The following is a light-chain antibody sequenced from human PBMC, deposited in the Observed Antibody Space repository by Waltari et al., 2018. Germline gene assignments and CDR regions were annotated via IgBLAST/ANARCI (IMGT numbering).Light chain of an antibody. CDR3: AAWDDSLSRWL. J-gene: IGLJ3*02. CDR1: SSNIGSNY. Sequence: QSVLTQPPSASGTPGQRVTISCSGRSSNIGSNYVYWYQHVPGAAPKLLISRNKQRPSGVPDRFSGSKSGTSASLAISGLLSEDEADYYCAAWDDSLSRWLLGGGTKLTVL. V-gene: IGLV1-47*01. CDR2: RNK.